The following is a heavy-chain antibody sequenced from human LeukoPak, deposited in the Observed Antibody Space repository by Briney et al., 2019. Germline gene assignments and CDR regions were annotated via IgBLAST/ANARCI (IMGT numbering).Heavy chain of an antibody. V-gene: IGHV4-61*08. CDR2: IYYSGST. J-gene: IGHJ6*02. CDR3: ARGSLVVGASTYYYYYYGMDV. Sequence: SETLSLTCTVSGGSISNGDHYWSWIRQPPGKGLEWIGYIYYSGSTNYNPSLKSRVTISVDTSKNQFSLKLSSVTAADTAVYYCARGSLVVGASTYYYYYYGMDVWGQGTTVTVSS. CDR1: GGSISNGDHY. D-gene: IGHD1-26*01.